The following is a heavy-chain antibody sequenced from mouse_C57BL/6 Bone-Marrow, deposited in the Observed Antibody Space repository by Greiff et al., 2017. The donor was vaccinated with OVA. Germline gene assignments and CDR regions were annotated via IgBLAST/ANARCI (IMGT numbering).Heavy chain of an antibody. CDR2: IWGVGST. V-gene: IGHV2-6*01. Sequence: LVAPSQSLSITCTVSGFSLTSYGVDWVRQSPGKGLEWLGVIWGVGSTNYNSALKSRLSISKDNSKSQVFLKMNSLQTDDTAMYYCARAELGPFAYWGQGTLVTVSA. J-gene: IGHJ3*01. CDR3: ARAELGPFAY. CDR1: GFSLTSYG. D-gene: IGHD4-1*01.